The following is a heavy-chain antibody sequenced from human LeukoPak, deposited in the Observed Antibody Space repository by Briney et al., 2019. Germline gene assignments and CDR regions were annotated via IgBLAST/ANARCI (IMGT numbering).Heavy chain of an antibody. J-gene: IGHJ6*03. CDR2: IIPIFGTA. V-gene: IGHV1-69*06. D-gene: IGHD1-20*01. CDR1: GGTFSSYA. CDR3: ARDNSGLWGAYNWNGIWGVYYYYYMDV. Sequence: GASVKVSCKASGGTFSSYAISWVRQAPGQGLEWMGGIIPIFGTANYAQKFQGRVTITADKSTSTAYMELSSLRSEDTAVYYCARDNSGLWGAYNWNGIWGVYYYYYMDVWGKGTTVTVSS.